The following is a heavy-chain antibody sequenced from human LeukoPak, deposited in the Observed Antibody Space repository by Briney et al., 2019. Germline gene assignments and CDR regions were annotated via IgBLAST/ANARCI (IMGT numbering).Heavy chain of an antibody. V-gene: IGHV3-23*01. CDR2: TRGSGGTT. J-gene: IGHJ4*02. CDR3: ATHTGYSSGWHYYFDY. Sequence: GGSLRLSCAASGFTFSNYAMSWIRQAPGKGLEWVSATRGSGGTTYYTDSAKGRFTISGDNSQNTLYLQMNSLRAEDTAVYYCATHTGYSSGWHYYFDYWGQGTLVTVFS. CDR1: GFTFSNYA. D-gene: IGHD6-19*01.